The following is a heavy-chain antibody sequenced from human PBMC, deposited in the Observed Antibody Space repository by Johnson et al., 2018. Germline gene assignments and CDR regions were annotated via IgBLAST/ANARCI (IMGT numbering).Heavy chain of an antibody. V-gene: IGHV3-30*03. Sequence: QVQLVESGGGVVQPGRSLRLSCAASGFTFSSYGMHWVRQAPGKGLEWVAVISYDGSNKYYADSVKGRFTLSRDNSKNTLYLQMNSLRAEDTAVYYCASEMGIIRANYYYYGMDVWGQGTTVTVSS. D-gene: IGHD3-3*01. CDR2: ISYDGSNK. CDR3: ASEMGIIRANYYYYGMDV. CDR1: GFTFSSYG. J-gene: IGHJ6*02.